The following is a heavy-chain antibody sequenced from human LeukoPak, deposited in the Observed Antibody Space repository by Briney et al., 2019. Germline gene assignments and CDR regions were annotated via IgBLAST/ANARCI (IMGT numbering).Heavy chain of an antibody. Sequence: ASVKLSCKASGGTFSSYAISWVRQAPGQGLEWMGGIIPSVGTTNYAQKFKGRVTITTDESTSTAYMELSSLRAEDTAVYYCARCDYDFWSGYYYYYYMDVWGKGTTVTVSS. D-gene: IGHD3-3*01. CDR1: GGTFSSYA. CDR3: ARCDYDFWSGYYYYYYMDV. J-gene: IGHJ6*03. CDR2: IIPSVGTT. V-gene: IGHV1-69*05.